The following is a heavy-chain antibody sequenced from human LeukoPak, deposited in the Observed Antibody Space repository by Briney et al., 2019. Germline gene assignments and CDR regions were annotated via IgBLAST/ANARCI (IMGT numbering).Heavy chain of an antibody. Sequence: GRSLRLSCAASGFTFSSYGMHWVRQAPGKGLEWVAVISYDGSNKYYADSVKGRFTISRDNSKNTLYLQMNSLRAEDTAVYYCAKGRYYYGSSGYFFDYWAREPWSPSPQ. D-gene: IGHD3-22*01. CDR2: ISYDGSNK. CDR1: GFTFSSYG. J-gene: IGHJ4*02. CDR3: AKGRYYYGSSGYFFDY. V-gene: IGHV3-30*18.